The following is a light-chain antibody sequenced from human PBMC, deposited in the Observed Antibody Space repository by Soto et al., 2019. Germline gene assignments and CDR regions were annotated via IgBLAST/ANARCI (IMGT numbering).Light chain of an antibody. CDR3: QQYNNWPRT. V-gene: IGKV3-15*01. J-gene: IGKJ2*01. Sequence: EIVMTQSPATLSVSPGERATVSCRASQSVSSNLAWYQQKPGQAPRLLIYGASTRAPGIPARFSGSGSGTAFTLTISSLQSQDFAVYYCQQYNNWPRTFGQGTKLEIK. CDR2: GAS. CDR1: QSVSSN.